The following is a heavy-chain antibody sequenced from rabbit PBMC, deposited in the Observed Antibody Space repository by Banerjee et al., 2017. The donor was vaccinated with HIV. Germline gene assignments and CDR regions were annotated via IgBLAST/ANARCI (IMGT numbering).Heavy chain of an antibody. Sequence: QEQLEESGGDLVKPEGSLTLTCTASGFDFISNAMCWVRQAPGKGLEWIGCIYSSSSGRAYYASWAKGRFTISKTSSTTVTLQMTSLTAADTATYFCARGLLVTDLWGPGTLVTV. J-gene: IGHJ4*01. D-gene: IGHD4-2*01. CDR1: GFDFISNA. V-gene: IGHV1S45*01. CDR3: ARGLLVTDL. CDR2: IYSSSSGRA.